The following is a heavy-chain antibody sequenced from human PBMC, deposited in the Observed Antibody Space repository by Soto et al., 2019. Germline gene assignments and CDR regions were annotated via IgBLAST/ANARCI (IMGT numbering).Heavy chain of an antibody. D-gene: IGHD1-26*01. V-gene: IGHV1-69*01. CDR2: IIPIFGTA. Sequence: QVQLVQSGAEVKKPGSSVKVSCKASGGTFSSYAISWVRQAPGQGLEWMGGIIPIFGTANNAQKLQGRVTITADESTSPAYMELSSLGAEDTAVYYCARFHTRSSAAPFQHWGQGTLVTVSS. CDR1: GGTFSSYA. J-gene: IGHJ1*01. CDR3: ARFHTRSSAAPFQH.